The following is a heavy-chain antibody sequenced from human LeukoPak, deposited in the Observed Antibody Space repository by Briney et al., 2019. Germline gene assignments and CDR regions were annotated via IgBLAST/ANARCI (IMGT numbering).Heavy chain of an antibody. CDR3: ARLYSYNYYDD. Sequence: GESLKISCKGSGYSFASYWIGWVRQMPGKGLEWMGIIYGSDSDTRYSPSFQGQVIISADKSISTAYLQWSSLKASDTAMYYCARLYSYNYYDDWGQGTLVTVSS. V-gene: IGHV5-51*01. J-gene: IGHJ4*02. CDR2: IYGSDSDT. D-gene: IGHD5-24*01. CDR1: GYSFASYW.